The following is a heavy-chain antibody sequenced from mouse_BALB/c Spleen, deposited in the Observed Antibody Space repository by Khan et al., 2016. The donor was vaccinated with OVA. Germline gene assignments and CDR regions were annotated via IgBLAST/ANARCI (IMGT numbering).Heavy chain of an antibody. D-gene: IGHD2-2*01. V-gene: IGHV5-9-3*01. CDR2: ISSGGHYT. CDR3: ARSLVDYYAMDY. CDR1: GFTFSSFA. Sequence: EVELVESGGGVVKPGGSLKLSCSASGFTFSSFAMSWVRQTPEKRLEWVATISSGGHYTFYPDSVKGRFTISRDSARNTLHLQRSSLRSEDTAMYYCARSLVDYYAMDYWGQGTSVTVSS. J-gene: IGHJ4*01.